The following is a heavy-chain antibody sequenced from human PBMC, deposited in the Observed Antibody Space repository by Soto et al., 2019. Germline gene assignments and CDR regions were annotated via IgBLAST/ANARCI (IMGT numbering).Heavy chain of an antibody. V-gene: IGHV1-18*01. CDR3: ARDLDDYVWGSYPSPDAFDI. CDR2: ISAYNGNT. J-gene: IGHJ3*02. D-gene: IGHD3-16*02. CDR1: GYTFISFG. Sequence: QVQLVQSGAEVKKPGASVKVSCKASGYTFISFGISWVRQAPGQGLEWMGWISAYNGNTNYAQKLQGRVTMTTDKSTSTAYMELRSLRSDDTAVYYCARDLDDYVWGSYPSPDAFDIWGQGTMVTVSS.